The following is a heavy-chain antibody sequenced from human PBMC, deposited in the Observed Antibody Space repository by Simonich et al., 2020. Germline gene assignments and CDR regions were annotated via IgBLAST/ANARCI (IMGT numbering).Heavy chain of an antibody. J-gene: IGHJ4*02. CDR2: ISSSSSYI. CDR3: ARKRFLEWFFDY. V-gene: IGHV3-21*01. D-gene: IGHD3-3*01. Sequence: EVQLVESGGGLVKPGGSLRLSCAASGFTFSSYSMNWVRQAPGKGRGGVASISSSSSYIYYAYSGKGRFTISRDNAKNSLYLQMNSLRAEDTAVYYCARKRFLEWFFDYWGQGTLVTVSS. CDR1: GFTFSSYS.